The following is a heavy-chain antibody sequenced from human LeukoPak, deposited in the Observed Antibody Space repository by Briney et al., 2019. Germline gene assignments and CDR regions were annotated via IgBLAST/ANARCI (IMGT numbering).Heavy chain of an antibody. CDR2: ISYDGSNK. Sequence: GRSLRLSCAASGFTFSSYAMHWVRQAPGKGLGWVAVISYDGSNKYYADSVKGRFTISRDNSKNTLYLQMNSLRAEDTAVYYCARERYYYDSSGYYHAFDIWGQGTMVTVSS. CDR3: ARERYYYDSSGYYHAFDI. D-gene: IGHD3-22*01. V-gene: IGHV3-30-3*01. J-gene: IGHJ3*02. CDR1: GFTFSSYA.